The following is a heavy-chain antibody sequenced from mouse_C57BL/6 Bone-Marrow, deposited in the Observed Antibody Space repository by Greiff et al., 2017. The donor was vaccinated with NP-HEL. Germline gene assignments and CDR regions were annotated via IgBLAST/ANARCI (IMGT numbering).Heavy chain of an antibody. D-gene: IGHD2-4*01. V-gene: IGHV5-17*01. CDR1: GFTFSDYG. CDR2: ISSGSSTI. CDR3: ARGDDDEDAMDY. Sequence: EVKLVESGGGLVKPGGSLKLSCAASGFTFSDYGMHWVRQAPEKGLEWVAYISSGSSTIYYADTVKGRFTISRDNAKNTLFLQMTSLRSEDTAMDYCARGDDDEDAMDYWGQGTSGTVSS. J-gene: IGHJ4*01.